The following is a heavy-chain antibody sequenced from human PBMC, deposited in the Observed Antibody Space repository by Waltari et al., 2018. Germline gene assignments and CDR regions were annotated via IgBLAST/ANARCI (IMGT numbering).Heavy chain of an antibody. V-gene: IGHV1-69*01. CDR1: GGTVCSNA. Sequence: QVELVQSGADVKKPGSSVMVPCKASGGTVCSNAIGWVRRGLGLGLEWVGGWMPIVDTANSARKIYGRSTMTADASTGAAYKELSTLRSGDTAVYYCAREKEWRDSGYDPGGYFDYWGQGTLVTVSS. CDR3: AREKEWRDSGYDPGGYFDY. CDR2: WMPIVDTA. J-gene: IGHJ4*02. D-gene: IGHD5-12*01.